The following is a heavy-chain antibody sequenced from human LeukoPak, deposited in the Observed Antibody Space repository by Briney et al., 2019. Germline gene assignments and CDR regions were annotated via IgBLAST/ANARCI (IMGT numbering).Heavy chain of an antibody. Sequence: GRSLRLSCAASGFTSSSYGMHWVRQAPGKGLEWVAVIWYDGSNKYYADSVKGRFTISRDNSKNTLYLQMNSLRAEDTAVYYCAKYGFNYYDSSGYYYFDYWGQGTLVTVSS. V-gene: IGHV3-33*06. CDR2: IWYDGSNK. J-gene: IGHJ4*02. CDR1: GFTSSSYG. CDR3: AKYGFNYYDSSGYYYFDY. D-gene: IGHD3-22*01.